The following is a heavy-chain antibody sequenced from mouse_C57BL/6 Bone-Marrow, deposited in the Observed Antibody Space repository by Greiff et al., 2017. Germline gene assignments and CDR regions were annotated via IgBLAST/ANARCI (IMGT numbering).Heavy chain of an antibody. D-gene: IGHD1-1*01. V-gene: IGHV1-42*01. Sequence: VQLKESGPELVKPGASVKISCKASGYSFTGYYMNWVKQSPEKSLEWIGEINPSTGGTTYNQKFKAKATLTVDKSSSTAYMQLMSLTSEDSSVYYCGYVSPIDYWGQGTTLTVSS. J-gene: IGHJ2*01. CDR3: GYVSPIDY. CDR2: INPSTGGT. CDR1: GYSFTGYY.